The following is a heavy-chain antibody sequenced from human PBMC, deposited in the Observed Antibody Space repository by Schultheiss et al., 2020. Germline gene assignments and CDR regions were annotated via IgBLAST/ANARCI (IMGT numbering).Heavy chain of an antibody. Sequence: GGSLRLSCAASGFNFSIYAMSWVRQAPGKGLEWVSAISGSGGSTYYADSVKGRFTISRDNSKNTLYLQMNSLRAEDTAVYYCARGGGSYCSGGSCLGYYYYYGMDVWGQGTTVTVSS. CDR3: ARGGGSYCSGGSCLGYYYYYGMDV. CDR2: ISGSGGST. CDR1: GFNFSIYA. D-gene: IGHD2-15*01. V-gene: IGHV3-23*01. J-gene: IGHJ6*02.